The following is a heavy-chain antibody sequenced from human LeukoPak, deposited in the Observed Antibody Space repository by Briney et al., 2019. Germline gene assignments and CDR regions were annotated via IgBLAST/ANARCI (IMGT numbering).Heavy chain of an antibody. D-gene: IGHD6-13*01. CDR2: ISGDGTTT. Sequence: GGSLRLSCATSGFTFSTSWMHWVRQAPGKGLVWVSRISGDGTTTTYADSVKGRFTNSRDNAKNTLFLQMNSLRVDDTAVYYCTRVRSSSWYDYWGQGALVTVSS. CDR1: GFTFSTSW. CDR3: TRVRSSSWYDY. V-gene: IGHV3-74*01. J-gene: IGHJ4*02.